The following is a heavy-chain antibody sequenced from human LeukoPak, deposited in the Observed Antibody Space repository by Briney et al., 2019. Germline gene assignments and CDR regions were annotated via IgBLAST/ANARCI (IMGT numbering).Heavy chain of an antibody. D-gene: IGHD2-21*02. CDR3: AKDRLLNCRGDCYIFDY. Sequence: GGSLRLSCAASGFTFSSYAMHWVRQAPGKGLEYVSAISSNGGSTYYANSVKGRFSISRDNSKNTLYLQVNGLRTEDTAVYYCAKDRLLNCRGDCYIFDYWGQGTVVTVSS. CDR2: ISSNGGST. CDR1: GFTFSSYA. V-gene: IGHV3-64*01. J-gene: IGHJ4*02.